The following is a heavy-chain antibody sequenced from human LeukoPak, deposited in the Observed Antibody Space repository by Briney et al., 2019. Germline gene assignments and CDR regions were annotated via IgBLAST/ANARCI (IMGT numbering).Heavy chain of an antibody. Sequence: ASVTVSCKASGYTFTGDYMYWVRQAPGQGLEWMGWINPNTGTTNYAQKFQGRVSMTRDTSITTAYMELHSLTPDDTAVYYCARDGSSRRTFDPWGQGTLVTVSS. CDR1: GYTFTGDY. J-gene: IGHJ5*02. CDR3: ARDGSSRRTFDP. D-gene: IGHD6-13*01. CDR2: INPNTGTT. V-gene: IGHV1-2*02.